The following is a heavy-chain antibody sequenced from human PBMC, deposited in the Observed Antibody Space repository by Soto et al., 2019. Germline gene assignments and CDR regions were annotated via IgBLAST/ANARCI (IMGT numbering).Heavy chain of an antibody. V-gene: IGHV4-59*01. CDR1: GGSISNYH. CDR3: ARVVGATTNYGMDV. J-gene: IGHJ6*02. Sequence: QVQLQESGPGLVKPSETLSLTCTVSGGSISNYHWSWIRQPPGKGLEWSGYIYYSGSTNYNPSLKSRVTISVDTSKNQFSLKLSSVTAADTAVHYCARVVGATTNYGMDVWGQGTTVTVSS. CDR2: IYYSGST. D-gene: IGHD1-26*01.